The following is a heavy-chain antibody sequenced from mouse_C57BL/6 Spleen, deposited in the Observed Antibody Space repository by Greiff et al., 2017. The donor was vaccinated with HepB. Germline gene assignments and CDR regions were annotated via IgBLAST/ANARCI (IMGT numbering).Heavy chain of an antibody. CDR3: ARKITTVSWYFDV. CDR2: IYPGDGDT. D-gene: IGHD1-1*01. J-gene: IGHJ1*03. CDR1: GYAFSSSW. Sequence: VKLQESGPELVKPGASVKISCKASGYAFSSSWMNWVKQRPGKGLEWIGRIYPGDGDTNYNGKFKGKATLTADKSSSTAYMQLSSLTSEDSAVYFCARKITTVSWYFDVWGTGTTVTVSS. V-gene: IGHV1-82*01.